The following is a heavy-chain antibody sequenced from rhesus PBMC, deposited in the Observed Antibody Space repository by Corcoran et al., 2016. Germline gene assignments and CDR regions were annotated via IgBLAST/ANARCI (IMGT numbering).Heavy chain of an antibody. J-gene: IGHJ4*01. Sequence: QVQLQESGPGVVKPSETLSLTCAVSGGSINSGYDWSWIRQPPGTGVGWIGLYEQIYGSGRRSNYNPSRKNRVTSSKDAYKNQFSLKVSSMTAADTAVYYWAREVGYSGYAWVDYWGQGVLVTVSS. D-gene: IGHD5-42*01. CDR1: GGSINSGYD. V-gene: IGHV4-76*01. CDR3: AREVGYSGYAWVDY. CDR2: IYGSGRRS.